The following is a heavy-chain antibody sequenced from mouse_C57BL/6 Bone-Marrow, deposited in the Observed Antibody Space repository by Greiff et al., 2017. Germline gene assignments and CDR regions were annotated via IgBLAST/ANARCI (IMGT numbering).Heavy chain of an antibody. CDR3: ARDVQLGDPYWYFDV. J-gene: IGHJ1*03. CDR1: GYTFTSYW. D-gene: IGHD4-1*02. Sequence: VQLQQSGTELVKPGASVKLSCKASGYTFTSYWMHWVKQRPGQGLEWIGNINPSNGGTNYNEKFKSKATLNVDKSSSTAYMQLSSLTSEDSAVYYCARDVQLGDPYWYFDVWGTGTTVTVSS. V-gene: IGHV1-53*01. CDR2: INPSNGGT.